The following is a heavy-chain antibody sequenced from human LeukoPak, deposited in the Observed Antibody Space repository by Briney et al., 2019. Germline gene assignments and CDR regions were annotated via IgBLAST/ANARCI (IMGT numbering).Heavy chain of an antibody. D-gene: IGHD3-10*01. CDR2: ISYDGNNK. CDR1: RFTFSNYG. Sequence: GGSLRLSCAASRFTFSNYGMHWVRQAPGKGLEWVAVISYDGNNKYYADSVKGRFTISRDNSRNTLYLEVSSLRADDTAVYYCAKGLLAGSGSYCDHWGQGILVTVSS. V-gene: IGHV3-30*18. J-gene: IGHJ4*02. CDR3: AKGLLAGSGSYCDH.